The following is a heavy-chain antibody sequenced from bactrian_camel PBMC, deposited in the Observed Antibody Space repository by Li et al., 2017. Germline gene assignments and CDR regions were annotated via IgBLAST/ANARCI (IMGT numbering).Heavy chain of an antibody. D-gene: IGHD3*01. CDR2: IHTYTGTT. CDR3: AVTPLFVTGPSVYCGGPGRGNEYLY. Sequence: HVQLVESGGGSVQPGGSLRLSCAASGSGYISGTYCLGWFRQAPGKQREGVASIHTYTGTTYYADSVKGRFTVSQVKGIDTVYLQMSSLKAGDTAIYYCAVTPLFVTGPSVYCGGPGRGNEYLYWGQGTQVTVS. CDR1: GSGYISGTYC. J-gene: IGHJ4*01. V-gene: IGHV3S54*01.